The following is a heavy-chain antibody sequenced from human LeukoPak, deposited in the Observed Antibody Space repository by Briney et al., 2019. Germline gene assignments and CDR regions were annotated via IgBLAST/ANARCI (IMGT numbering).Heavy chain of an antibody. J-gene: IGHJ6*02. D-gene: IGHD6-13*01. CDR2: INHSGST. CDR1: GGSFSGYY. CDR3: AGQAGGSSWYTYYYYGMDV. Sequence: PSETLSLTCAVYGGSFSGYYWSWIRQPPGKGLEWIGEINHSGSTNYNPSLKSRVTISVDTSKNQFSLKLSSVTAADTAVYYCAGQAGGSSWYTYYYYGMDVWGQGTTVTVSS. V-gene: IGHV4-34*01.